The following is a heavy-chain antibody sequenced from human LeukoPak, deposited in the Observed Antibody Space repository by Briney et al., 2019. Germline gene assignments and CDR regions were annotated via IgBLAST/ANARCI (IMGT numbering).Heavy chain of an antibody. CDR3: AKVNGGSGSEFDY. V-gene: IGHV3-23*01. D-gene: IGHD3-10*01. CDR2: ISGSGGST. J-gene: IGHJ4*02. Sequence: GGSLRLSCVASGFTFSSYAMSWVRQAPGKGLEWVSAISGSGGSTYYADSVKGRFTISRDNSKNTLYLQMNSLRAEDTAVYYCAKVNGGSGSEFDYWGQGTLVTVSS. CDR1: GFTFSSYA.